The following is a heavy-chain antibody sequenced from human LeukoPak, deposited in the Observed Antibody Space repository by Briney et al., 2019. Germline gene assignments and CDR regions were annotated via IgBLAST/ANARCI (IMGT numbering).Heavy chain of an antibody. D-gene: IGHD3-10*01. J-gene: IGHJ4*02. CDR1: GFTFSGYG. V-gene: IGHV3-30*18. Sequence: GGSLRLSCAASGFTFSGYGMHWVRQAPGKGLEWVAVISYDGSNKYYADSVKGRFTISRDNSKNTLYLQMNSLRAEDTAVYYCAKDVDPFGSGSYVEGFDYWGQGTLVTVSS. CDR3: AKDVDPFGSGSYVEGFDY. CDR2: ISYDGSNK.